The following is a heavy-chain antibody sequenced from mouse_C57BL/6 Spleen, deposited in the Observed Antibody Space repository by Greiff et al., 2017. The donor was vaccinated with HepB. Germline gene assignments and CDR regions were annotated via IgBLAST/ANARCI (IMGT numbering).Heavy chain of an antibody. CDR1: GFTFSDYG. Sequence: EVMLVESGGGLVKPGGSLKLSCAASGFTFSDYGMHWVRQAPEKGLEWVAHISSGSSTIYYADTVKGRFTISRDNAKNTLFLQMTSLRSEDTAMYYCAKGGTYDRRLFDYWGQGTTLTVSS. CDR2: ISSGSSTI. V-gene: IGHV5-17*01. J-gene: IGHJ2*01. D-gene: IGHD2-3*01. CDR3: AKGGTYDRRLFDY.